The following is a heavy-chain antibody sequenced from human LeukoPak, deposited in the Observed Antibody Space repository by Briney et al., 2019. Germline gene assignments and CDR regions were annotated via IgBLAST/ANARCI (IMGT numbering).Heavy chain of an antibody. D-gene: IGHD1-1*01. CDR1: GFTFSSYG. CDR3: AKDLSNWNDVTTPDY. Sequence: AGRSLRLSCAASGFTFSSYGMHWVRQAPGKGLEWVAFISYDGSNKYYADSVKGRFTISRDNFKNTLYLQMNSLRAEDRAVYYCAKDLSNWNDVTTPDYWGQGTLVTVSS. J-gene: IGHJ4*02. CDR2: ISYDGSNK. V-gene: IGHV3-30*18.